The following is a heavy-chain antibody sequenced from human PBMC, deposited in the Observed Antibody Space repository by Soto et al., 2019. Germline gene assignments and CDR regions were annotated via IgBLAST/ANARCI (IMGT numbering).Heavy chain of an antibody. Sequence: QVQLVQSGAEVKKPGASVKVSCKASGYTFTSYGISWVRQAPGQGLEWMGWISAYNGNTNYAQKLQGRVTMTTDTATSTAYMELRSLRSDDTAVYYCARGLSYYVFWSGYYTYFDYWGQGTLVTVSS. CDR3: ARGLSYYVFWSGYYTYFDY. J-gene: IGHJ4*02. CDR1: GYTFTSYG. V-gene: IGHV1-18*01. CDR2: ISAYNGNT. D-gene: IGHD3-3*01.